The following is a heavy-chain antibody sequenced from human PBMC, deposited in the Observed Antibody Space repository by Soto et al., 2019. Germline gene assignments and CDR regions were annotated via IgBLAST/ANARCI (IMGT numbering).Heavy chain of an antibody. CDR1: GFTFSNYG. V-gene: IGHV3-30*18. Sequence: QVQLVESGGGVVQPGRSLRLSCAASGFTFSNYGMHWVRQAPGKGLEWVAVISYDGSNKYYADSVKGRFTISRDNSKNTLYLQMNSLRAEDTAVYYCAKRENFAMDVWGQGTTVTVSS. CDR3: AKRENFAMDV. D-gene: IGHD1-26*01. J-gene: IGHJ6*02. CDR2: ISYDGSNK.